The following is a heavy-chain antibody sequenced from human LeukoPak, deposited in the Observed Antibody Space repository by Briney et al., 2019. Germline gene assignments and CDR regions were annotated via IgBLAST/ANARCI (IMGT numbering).Heavy chain of an antibody. Sequence: GGTLRLSCAASGFTFSSYGMSWVRQAPGKGLEWVSAISGSGGSTYYADSVKGRFTISRDNSKNTLYLQMNSLRAEDTAVYYCAITITAGPFDYWGQGTLVTVSS. V-gene: IGHV3-23*01. CDR3: AITITAGPFDY. D-gene: IGHD6-19*01. J-gene: IGHJ4*02. CDR2: ISGSGGST. CDR1: GFTFSSYG.